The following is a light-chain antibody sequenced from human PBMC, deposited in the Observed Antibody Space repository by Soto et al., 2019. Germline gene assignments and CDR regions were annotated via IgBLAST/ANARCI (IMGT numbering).Light chain of an antibody. V-gene: IGLV1-44*01. CDR3: SAWDNSLNGYV. CDR2: TAG. J-gene: IGLJ1*01. CDR1: SSNIGSNT. Sequence: QSVLTQPLSASASPGQRVTISCSGGSSNIGSNTVAWYQHLPGTAPPRLIFTAGQRPSGVPGRFSCSTSGTSASLAISGLQSEAEAEYYCSAWDNSLNGYVFGPGTQLTVL.